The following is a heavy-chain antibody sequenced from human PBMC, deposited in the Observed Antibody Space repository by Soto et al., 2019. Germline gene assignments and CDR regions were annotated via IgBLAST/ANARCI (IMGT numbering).Heavy chain of an antibody. D-gene: IGHD6-13*01. V-gene: IGHV4-31*03. CDR2: IFYSGST. CDR3: XXXXXXXXXYSSSWVFDY. J-gene: IGHJ4*02. Sequence: QVQLQESGPGLVKPSQTLSLICTVSGGSINSGGYYWNWIRQHPGKGLEWIGYIFYSGSTYYNPFLRSRVTISADTSENQFSXXXXXXXXXXXXXXXXXXXXXXXXYSSSWVFDYWGQGTLVNVSS. CDR1: GGSINSGGYY.